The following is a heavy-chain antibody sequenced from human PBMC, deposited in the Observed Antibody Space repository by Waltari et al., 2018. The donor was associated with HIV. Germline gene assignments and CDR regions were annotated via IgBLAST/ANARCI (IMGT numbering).Heavy chain of an antibody. J-gene: IGHJ5*02. V-gene: IGHV3-7*01. D-gene: IGHD3-3*01. CDR2: IKQDGSGK. CDR3: ARDPTYYDFWSGYYNWFDP. Sequence: EVQLVESGGGLVQPGGSLRLSCAASGFTFSSYWMSWVRQAPGKGLEWVANIKQDGSGKYYVDSVKGRFTISRDNAKNSLYLQMNSLRAEDTAVYYCARDPTYYDFWSGYYNWFDPWGQGTLVTVSS. CDR1: GFTFSSYW.